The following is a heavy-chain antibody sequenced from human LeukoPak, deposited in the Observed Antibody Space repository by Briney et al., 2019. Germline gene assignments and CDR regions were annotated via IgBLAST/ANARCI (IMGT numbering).Heavy chain of an antibody. CDR1: GFTFSSYG. J-gene: IGHJ4*02. Sequence: GGSLRLSCAASGFTFSSYGMHWVRQAPGKGLEWVAVISYDGSNKYYADSVKGRFTISRDNSKNTLYLQMNSLRAEDMAVYYCAKERFDYWGQGTLVTVSS. CDR2: ISYDGSNK. V-gene: IGHV3-30*18. CDR3: AKERFDY.